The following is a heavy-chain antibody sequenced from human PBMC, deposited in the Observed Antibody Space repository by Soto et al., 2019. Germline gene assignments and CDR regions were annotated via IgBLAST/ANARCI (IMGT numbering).Heavy chain of an antibody. J-gene: IGHJ6*02. CDR3: AVGVEGHTTTFSPYYYYGMDV. V-gene: IGHV1-3*01. CDR2: INAGNGNT. CDR1: GYTFTSYA. Sequence: ASVKVSCKASGYTFTSYAMHWVRQAPGQRLEWMGWINAGNGNTKYSQKFQGRVTITRDTSASTAYMELSSLRSEDTAVYYCAVGVEGHTTTFSPYYYYGMDVWGQGTTVTVSS. D-gene: IGHD1-26*01.